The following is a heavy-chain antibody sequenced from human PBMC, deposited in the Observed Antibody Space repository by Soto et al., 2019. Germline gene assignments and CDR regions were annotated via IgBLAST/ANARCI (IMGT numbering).Heavy chain of an antibody. CDR3: ARATYYDSSGYQFPQRLDP. J-gene: IGHJ5*02. CDR1: GGSISSSNYY. V-gene: IGHV4-39*01. D-gene: IGHD3-22*01. CDR2: IYYTGST. Sequence: QLQLQESGPGLVKSSETLSLTCTVSGGSISSSNYYWGWIRQPPGKGLEWIGSIYYTGSTYYNPSLKSQVTVSVDTSRSQFSLKVTSVTAADTAVYYCARATYYDSSGYQFPQRLDPWGQGTLVTVSS.